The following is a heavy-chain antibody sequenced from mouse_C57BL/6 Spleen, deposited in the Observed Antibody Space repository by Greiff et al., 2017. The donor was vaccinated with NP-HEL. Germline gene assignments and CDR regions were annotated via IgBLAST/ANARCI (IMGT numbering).Heavy chain of an antibody. D-gene: IGHD1-1*01. CDR3: ASDYGKVGDWYFDV. J-gene: IGHJ1*03. Sequence: VQLKESGPELVKPGDSVKISCKASGYSFTGYFMNWVMQSHGKSLEWIGRINPYNGDTFYNQKFKGKATLTVDKSSSTAHMELRSLTSEDAAVYYCASDYGKVGDWYFDVWGTGTTVTVSS. V-gene: IGHV1-20*01. CDR1: GYSFTGYF. CDR2: INPYNGDT.